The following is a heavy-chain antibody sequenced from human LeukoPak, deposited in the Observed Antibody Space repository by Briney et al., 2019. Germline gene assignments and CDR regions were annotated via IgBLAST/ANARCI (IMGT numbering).Heavy chain of an antibody. Sequence: PGGSLRLSCAASGFPFSSYWMSWVRQAPGKGLEWVANIKQDGSEKYYVDSVKGRFTNSRDNAKNSLYLQMNSLRAEDTAVYYCARGALWEDAFDIWGQGTMVTVSS. CDR2: IKQDGSEK. CDR1: GFPFSSYW. CDR3: ARGALWEDAFDI. J-gene: IGHJ3*02. D-gene: IGHD1-26*01. V-gene: IGHV3-7*01.